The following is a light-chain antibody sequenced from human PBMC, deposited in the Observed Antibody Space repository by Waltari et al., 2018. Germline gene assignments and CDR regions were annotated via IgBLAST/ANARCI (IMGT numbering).Light chain of an antibody. V-gene: IGKV4-1*01. CDR3: QQYYSKPLT. J-gene: IGKJ4*01. CDR1: QSVLYSSNNKNY. CDR2: WAS. Sequence: DIVMTQSPDSLAVSLGERATINCKFSQSVLYSSNNKNYLAWYQQKPGQPPKLLIYWASTRESGVPDRFSGSGSETDFTLTISSLQAEDVAVYYCQQYYSKPLTFGGGTKVEIK.